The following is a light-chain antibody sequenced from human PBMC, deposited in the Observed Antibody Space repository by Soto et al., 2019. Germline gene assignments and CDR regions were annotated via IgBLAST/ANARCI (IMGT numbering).Light chain of an antibody. CDR1: ALPKQY. CDR2: KDS. CDR3: QSADSSGTYVV. Sequence: SYELTQPPSVSVSPGQTARITCSGDALPKQYAYWYQQKLGQAPVLVIYKDSERPSGIPERFSGSSSGTTVTLTISGVQAEDEADYYCQSADSSGTYVVFGGGTKVTVL. J-gene: IGLJ2*01. V-gene: IGLV3-25*03.